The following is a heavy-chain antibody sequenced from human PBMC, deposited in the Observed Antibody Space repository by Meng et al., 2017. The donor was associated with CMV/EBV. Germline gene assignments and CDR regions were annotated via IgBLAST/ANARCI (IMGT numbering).Heavy chain of an antibody. CDR1: GYTFTGYY. CDR2: INPNSGGT. Sequence: ASVQVSCQASGYTFTGYYMHWVRQAPGQGLEWMGWINPNSGGTNYAQKFQGRVTMTRDTSISTAYMELSRLRSDDTAVYYCARRITMVRGVIKVGYYYGMDVWGQGTTVTVSS. CDR3: ARRITMVRGVIKVGYYYGMDV. D-gene: IGHD3-10*01. J-gene: IGHJ6*02. V-gene: IGHV1-2*02.